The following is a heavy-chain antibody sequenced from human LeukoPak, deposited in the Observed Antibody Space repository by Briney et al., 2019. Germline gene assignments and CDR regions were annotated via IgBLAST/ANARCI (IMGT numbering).Heavy chain of an antibody. J-gene: IGHJ4*02. CDR1: GFTFINFA. V-gene: IGHV3-23*01. CDR3: AKDSHGYPTSVDY. Sequence: GGSLRLSCAASGFTFINFAMSWVRQAPGKGLEWVSAISTSGRNTYYADSVKGRFTISRDNAKNSLYLQMNSLRAEDTALYYCAKDSHGYPTSVDYWGQGTLVTVSS. CDR2: ISTSGRNT. D-gene: IGHD5-24*01.